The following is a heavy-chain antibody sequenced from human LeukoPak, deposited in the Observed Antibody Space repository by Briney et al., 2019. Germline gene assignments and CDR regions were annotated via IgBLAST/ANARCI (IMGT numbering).Heavy chain of an antibody. J-gene: IGHJ4*02. Sequence: ASVKVSCKASGYTFTSYGISWVRQAPGQGLEWMGWISAYNGNTNYAQKFQGRVTITRDTSANTAYMELSSLRSEDTAVYYCVRDRGEGYCGGGNCYGLVYWGQGTLVTVSS. V-gene: IGHV1-18*01. CDR3: VRDRGEGYCGGGNCYGLVY. CDR1: GYTFTSYG. CDR2: ISAYNGNT. D-gene: IGHD2-15*01.